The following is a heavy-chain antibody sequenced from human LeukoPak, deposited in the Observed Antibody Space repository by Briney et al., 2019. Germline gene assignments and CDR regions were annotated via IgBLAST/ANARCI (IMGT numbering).Heavy chain of an antibody. CDR3: AKLLYWYIDL. CDR1: GFTFNNYG. CDR2: IRYDGSNK. V-gene: IGHV3-30*02. Sequence: GGSLRLSCAASGFTFNNYGMHWVRQAPGKGLEWVAFIRYDGSNKYYADSVKGRFIISRDNSKNTLYLQMNSLRAEDTAVYYCAKLLYWYIDLWGRGTLVTVSS. J-gene: IGHJ2*01. D-gene: IGHD2-15*01.